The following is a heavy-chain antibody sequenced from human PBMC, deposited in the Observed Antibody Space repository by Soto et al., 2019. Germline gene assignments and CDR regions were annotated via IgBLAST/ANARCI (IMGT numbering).Heavy chain of an antibody. CDR3: ARDLMVVAATPNWFDP. CDR1: GFTFSSYS. J-gene: IGHJ5*02. CDR2: ISSSSSYI. D-gene: IGHD2-15*01. Sequence: PGGSLRLSCAASGFTFSSYSMNWVRQAPGKGLEWVSSISSSSSYIYYADSVKGRFTISRDNAKNSLYLQMNSLRAKDTAVYYCARDLMVVAATPNWFDPWGQGTLVTVSS. V-gene: IGHV3-21*01.